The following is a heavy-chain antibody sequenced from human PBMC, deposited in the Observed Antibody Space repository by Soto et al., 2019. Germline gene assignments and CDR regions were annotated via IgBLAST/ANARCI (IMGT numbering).Heavy chain of an antibody. J-gene: IGHJ3*02. V-gene: IGHV1-2*02. Sequence: SVKVSCKASGYTFSGYYMHWVRQAPGQGLEWMGWINPNSGGTNYAQNFQGRVTMTRDTSISTAYMELSRLRSDDTAVYYCARTLRFLLPGDASDIWGQGTMVTVSS. D-gene: IGHD3-3*01. CDR1: GYTFSGYY. CDR2: INPNSGGT. CDR3: ARTLRFLLPGDASDI.